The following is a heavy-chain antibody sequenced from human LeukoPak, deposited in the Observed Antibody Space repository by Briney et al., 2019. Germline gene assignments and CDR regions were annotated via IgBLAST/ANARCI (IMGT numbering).Heavy chain of an antibody. Sequence: PSETLSLTCTVSGGSISSYYWSWIRQPPGKGLEWIGYIYYSGSTNYNPSLKSRVTISVDTSKNQFSLKLSSVTAADTAVYYCARHTEAVATIDYWGQGTLVTVSS. J-gene: IGHJ4*02. D-gene: IGHD6-19*01. V-gene: IGHV4-59*08. CDR2: IYYSGST. CDR1: GGSISSYY. CDR3: ARHTEAVATIDY.